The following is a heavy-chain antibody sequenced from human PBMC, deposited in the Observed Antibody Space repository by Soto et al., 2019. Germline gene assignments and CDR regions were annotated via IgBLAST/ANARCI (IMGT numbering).Heavy chain of an antibody. Sequence: SETLSVTCTVSGGPFGSGGYYWSWIRQEPGKGLEWIGHIYQNGDTSYSPSLKSRVTISAXXSKTQFSLNLRSVTAADAAVDYCARDRGYYDILTGYKEGDCYYGMDVWGQGTTVTVPS. J-gene: IGHJ6*02. CDR3: ARDRGYYDILTGYKEGDCYYGMDV. CDR2: IYQNGDT. D-gene: IGHD3-9*01. CDR1: GGPFGSGGYY. V-gene: IGHV4-31*03.